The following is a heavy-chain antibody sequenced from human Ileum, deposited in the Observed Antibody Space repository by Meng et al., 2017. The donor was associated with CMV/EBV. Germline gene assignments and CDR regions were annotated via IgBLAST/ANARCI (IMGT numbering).Heavy chain of an antibody. J-gene: IGHJ4*02. Sequence: AHLVPSGNGVMNTWCSVMVSCNTSADPFTYSGITWVRQAPGQGLEWMGWINTYNDNSNSAQKFQDRITMTKDTSTRTSHMELRSLTADDTAVYYCARVQLSGVFDYWGQGTLVTVSS. V-gene: IGHV1-18*01. CDR2: INTYNDNS. CDR1: ADPFTYSG. D-gene: IGHD1-26*01. CDR3: ARVQLSGVFDY.